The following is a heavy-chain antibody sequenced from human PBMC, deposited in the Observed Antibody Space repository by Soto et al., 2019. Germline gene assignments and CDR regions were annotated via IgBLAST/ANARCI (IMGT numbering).Heavy chain of an antibody. Sequence: PGGALRLSCAASGFTLSSYAMHWVRQAPGKGLEWVAVISCAGTSTYYADSVRGRFTISRDNSKDTVYLQLNSLRTEDTAVYHCARYSWHDGNECYTFDFWGRGTLVTGSA. D-gene: IGHD3-16*02. J-gene: IGHJ4*02. CDR1: GFTLSSYA. CDR2: ISCAGTST. V-gene: IGHV3-30-3*01. CDR3: ARYSWHDGNECYTFDF.